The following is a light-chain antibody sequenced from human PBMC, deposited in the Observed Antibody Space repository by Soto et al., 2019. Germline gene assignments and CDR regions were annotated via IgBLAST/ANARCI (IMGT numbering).Light chain of an antibody. CDR1: QSISSW. J-gene: IGKJ1*01. CDR3: QQYSGSSRT. Sequence: DIQMTQSPSSLSASVGDRVTITCRASQSISSWLAWYQQKPGKAPNLLIYKASRLHSGVSSRFSGSESGTEFTLTISSLQPDDFATHYCQQYSGSSRTFGQVTKVDIK. V-gene: IGKV1-5*03. CDR2: KAS.